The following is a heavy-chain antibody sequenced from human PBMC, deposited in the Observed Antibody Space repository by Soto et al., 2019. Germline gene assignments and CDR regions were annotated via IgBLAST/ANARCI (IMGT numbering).Heavy chain of an antibody. V-gene: IGHV3-48*01. J-gene: IGHJ4*02. D-gene: IGHD3-9*01. CDR3: VTDADYDDLTGRGDY. CDR2: ISSGSSNI. CDR1: GFTFSSYS. Sequence: EVQLVESGGGLVQPGGSLRLSCAASGFTFSSYSMNWVRQAPGKGLEWVSYISSGSSNIYYADSVKGRFTISRDNAKNSLYLHMSSSTAEDRAVYNCVTDADYDDLTGRGDYWVQGTLVTVSS.